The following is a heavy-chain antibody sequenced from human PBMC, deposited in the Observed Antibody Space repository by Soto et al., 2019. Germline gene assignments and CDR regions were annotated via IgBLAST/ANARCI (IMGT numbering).Heavy chain of an antibody. Sequence: ASVKVSCKASGYTFTSYAMHWVRQAPGQRLEWMGWINAGNGNTKYSQKFQGRVTITRDTSASTAYMELSSLRSEDTAVYYCARDRNGVGRSSGWYPYYYYGMDVWGQGTTVTVSS. CDR1: GYTFTSYA. D-gene: IGHD6-19*01. CDR2: INAGNGNT. V-gene: IGHV1-3*01. CDR3: ARDRNGVGRSSGWYPYYYYGMDV. J-gene: IGHJ6*02.